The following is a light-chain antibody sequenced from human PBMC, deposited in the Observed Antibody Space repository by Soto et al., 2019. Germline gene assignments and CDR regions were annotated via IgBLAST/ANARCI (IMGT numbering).Light chain of an antibody. CDR2: GAS. CDR1: QSTVTY. Sequence: DIQMTQSPSSLSASVGDRVTITCRASQSTVTYLNWYQHKPGKAPNLLIYGASKLHSGVPSRFSGSGSGTDFTLTISSLQPEDFATYYCHQTYSIPWTFGQGTKVDIK. CDR3: HQTYSIPWT. V-gene: IGKV1-39*01. J-gene: IGKJ1*01.